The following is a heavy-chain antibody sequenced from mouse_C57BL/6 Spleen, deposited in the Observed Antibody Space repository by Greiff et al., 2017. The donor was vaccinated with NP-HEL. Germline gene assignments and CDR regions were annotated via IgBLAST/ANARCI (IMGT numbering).Heavy chain of an antibody. J-gene: IGHJ4*01. Sequence: EVQGVESGGGLVQPKGSLKLSCAASGFTFNTYAMHWVRQAPGKGLEWVARIRSKSSNYATYYADSVKDRFTISRDDSQSMLYLQMNNLKTEDTAMYYCVREGGSNYPYYAMDYWGQGTSVTVSS. CDR1: GFTFNTYA. V-gene: IGHV10-3*01. CDR2: IRSKSSNYAT. CDR3: VREGGSNYPYYAMDY. D-gene: IGHD2-5*01.